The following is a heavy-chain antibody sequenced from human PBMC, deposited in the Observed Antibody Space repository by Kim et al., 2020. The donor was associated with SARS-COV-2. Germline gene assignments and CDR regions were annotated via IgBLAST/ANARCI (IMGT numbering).Heavy chain of an antibody. CDR3: ARGMGAGTTVFDY. Sequence: SETLSLTCAVSGGSISSGGYSWSWIRQPPGKGLEWIGYIYHSGSTYYNPSLKSRVTISVDRSKNQFSLKLSSVTAADTAVYYCARGMGAGTTVFDYWGQGTLVTVSS. V-gene: IGHV4-30-2*01. J-gene: IGHJ4*02. D-gene: IGHD1-7*01. CDR1: GGSISSGGYS. CDR2: IYHSGST.